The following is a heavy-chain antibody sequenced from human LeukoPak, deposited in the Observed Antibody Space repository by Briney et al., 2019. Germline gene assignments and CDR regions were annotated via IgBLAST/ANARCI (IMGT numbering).Heavy chain of an antibody. J-gene: IGHJ4*02. CDR2: ISGSGGST. CDR3: AKTEVHYYGSGSYPH. CDR1: GFTFSSYS. Sequence: GGSLRLSCAASGFTFSSYSMNWVRQAPGKGLEWVSAISGSGGSTYYADSVKGRFTISRDNSKNTLYLQMNSLRAEDTAVYYCAKTEVHYYGSGSYPHWGQGTLVTVSS. V-gene: IGHV3-23*01. D-gene: IGHD3-10*01.